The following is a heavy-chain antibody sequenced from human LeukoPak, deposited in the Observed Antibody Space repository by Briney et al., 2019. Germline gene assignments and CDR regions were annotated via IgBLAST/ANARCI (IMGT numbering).Heavy chain of an antibody. D-gene: IGHD3-3*01. CDR2: SSSSSSYI. CDR3: ARDQGDFWSGYRPDAFDI. V-gene: IGHV3-21*01. J-gene: IGHJ3*02. Sequence: PGGSLRLSCAASGFTFSSYSMNWVRQAPGKGLEWVSSSSSSSSYIYYADSVKGRFTISRDNAKNSLYLQMNSLRAEDTAVYYCARDQGDFWSGYRPDAFDIWGQGTMVTVSS. CDR1: GFTFSSYS.